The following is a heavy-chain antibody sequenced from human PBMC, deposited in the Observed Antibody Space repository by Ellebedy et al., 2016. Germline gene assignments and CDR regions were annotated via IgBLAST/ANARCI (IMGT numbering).Heavy chain of an antibody. CDR3: ARDFGGSYYWFDP. V-gene: IGHV3-53*01. CDR2: IYSGGST. CDR1: GFTVSSNY. D-gene: IGHD1-26*01. J-gene: IGHJ5*02. Sequence: GESLKISCAASGFTVSSNYMSWVRQAPGKGLEWVSVIYSGGSTYYADSVKGRFTISRDNSKNTLYLQMNSLRAEDTAVYYCARDFGGSYYWFDPWGQGTLVTVSS.